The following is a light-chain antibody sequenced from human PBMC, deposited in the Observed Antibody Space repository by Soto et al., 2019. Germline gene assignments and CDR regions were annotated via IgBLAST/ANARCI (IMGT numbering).Light chain of an antibody. V-gene: IGKV3-20*01. CDR3: QQYGSSLLT. Sequence: EIVLTQSPGTLSLSPGERVTLSCRAGQSVTSSYLAWYQQKPGQAPRLLIYGASSRATGIPDRFSGSGSGTDFTLTISRLELEDFAVYYCQQYGSSLLTFGGGTKVDNK. J-gene: IGKJ4*01. CDR1: QSVTSSY. CDR2: GAS.